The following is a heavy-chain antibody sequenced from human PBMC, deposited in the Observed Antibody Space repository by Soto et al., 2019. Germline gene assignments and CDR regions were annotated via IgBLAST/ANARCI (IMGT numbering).Heavy chain of an antibody. Sequence: ASVKVSCKASGNTFTGYYIHWVRQAPGQGLEWMGWINPDNGGTNYAQKFKGRVTLTRDTSISTAYMELSSLGSDDTAVYYCAREGLSGTLVVYFDRWGQGTVVTVSS. V-gene: IGHV1-2*02. CDR3: AREGLSGTLVVYFDR. CDR1: GNTFTGYY. J-gene: IGHJ4*02. D-gene: IGHD1-1*01. CDR2: INPDNGGT.